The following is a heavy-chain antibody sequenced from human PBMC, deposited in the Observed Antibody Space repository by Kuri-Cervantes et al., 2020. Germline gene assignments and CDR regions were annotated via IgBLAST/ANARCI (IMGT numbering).Heavy chain of an antibody. D-gene: IGHD3-22*01. CDR3: ARLATYYYDSSDFDP. CDR1: GGSISSSSYY. Sequence: ESLKISCTVSGGSISSSSYYWGWIRHPPGKGLEWIGSIYYSGITYYNPSLKSRVTISVDTFKKQFSLKLSSVTAADTAVYYCARLATYYYDSSDFDPWGQGTLVTVSS. V-gene: IGHV4-39*01. J-gene: IGHJ5*02. CDR2: IYYSGIT.